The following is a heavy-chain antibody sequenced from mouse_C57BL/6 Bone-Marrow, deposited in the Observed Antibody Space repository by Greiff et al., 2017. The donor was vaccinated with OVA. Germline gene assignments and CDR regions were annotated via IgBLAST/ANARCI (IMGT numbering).Heavy chain of an antibody. J-gene: IGHJ2*01. V-gene: IGHV1-4*01. CDR2: INPSSGYT. CDR3: ESGTGDY. CDR1: GYTFTSYT. D-gene: IGHD4-1*01. Sequence: VKLMESGAELARPGASVKMSCKASGYTFTSYTMHWVKQRPGQGLEWIGYINPSSGYTKYNQKFKDKATLTADKSSSTAYMQLSSLTSEDSAVYYGESGTGDYWGQGTTLTVSS.